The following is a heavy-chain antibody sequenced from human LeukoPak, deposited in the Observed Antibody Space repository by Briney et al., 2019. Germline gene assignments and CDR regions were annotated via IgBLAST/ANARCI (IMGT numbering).Heavy chain of an antibody. CDR1: GFTFSGSA. Sequence: GGSLRLSCAASGFTFSGSAMHEVRQASGKGLEWVGRIRSKANSYATAYAPSVEGRLTIYRDESKNTAYLQMNSLKTEDTVVYYCTSLSSYYYYGMDVWGQGTTVTVSS. CDR2: IRSKANSYAT. J-gene: IGHJ6*02. V-gene: IGHV3-73*01. CDR3: TSLSSYYYYGMDV.